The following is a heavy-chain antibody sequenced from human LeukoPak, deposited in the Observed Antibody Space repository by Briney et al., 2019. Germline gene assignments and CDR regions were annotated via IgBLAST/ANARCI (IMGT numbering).Heavy chain of an antibody. CDR1: GFTFSSYA. CDR3: ARGSSRYFDWLLDPNDY. Sequence: PGGSLRLSCAASGFTFSSYAMHWVRQAPGKGLEYVSAISSNGGSTYYANSVKGRFTISRDNSKNTLYLQMGSLRAEDMAVYYCARGSSRYFDWLLDPNDYWGQGTLVTVSS. CDR2: ISSNGGST. V-gene: IGHV3-64*01. D-gene: IGHD3-9*01. J-gene: IGHJ4*02.